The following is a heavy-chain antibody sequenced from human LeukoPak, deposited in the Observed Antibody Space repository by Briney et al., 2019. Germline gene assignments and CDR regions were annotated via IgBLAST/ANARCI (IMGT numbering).Heavy chain of an antibody. J-gene: IGHJ6*03. CDR1: GGTFSSYA. Sequence: GASVKVSCKASGGTFSSYAISWVRQAPGQGLKWMGGIIPIFGTANYAQKFQGRVTITRNTSISTAYMELSSLRSEDTAVYYCARGTIFGVVTYYYYYYMDVWGKGTTVTVSS. CDR3: ARGTIFGVVTYYYYYYMDV. CDR2: IIPIFGTA. V-gene: IGHV1-69*05. D-gene: IGHD3-3*01.